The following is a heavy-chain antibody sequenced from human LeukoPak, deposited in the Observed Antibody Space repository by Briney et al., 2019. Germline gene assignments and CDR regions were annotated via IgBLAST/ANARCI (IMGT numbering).Heavy chain of an antibody. V-gene: IGHV3-21*04. Sequence: GGSLRLSCEGSGFTFSSYSMIWVRQAPGKGLEWFSSIRGDSTETRHADSLMGRFTISRDNAKKSLYLQMNSLRAEDTAVYYCARFAGSGSYYIDYWGQGTLITVSS. J-gene: IGHJ4*02. CDR1: GFTFSSYS. CDR2: IRGDSTET. CDR3: ARFAGSGSYYIDY. D-gene: IGHD3-10*01.